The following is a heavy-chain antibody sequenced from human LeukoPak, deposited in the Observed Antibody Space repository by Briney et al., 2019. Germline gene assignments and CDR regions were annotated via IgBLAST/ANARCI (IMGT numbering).Heavy chain of an antibody. CDR3: ARQYCSSTSCSPGYMDV. CDR1: GYSISSGYY. J-gene: IGHJ6*03. D-gene: IGHD2-2*01. CDR2: IYHSGST. Sequence: KPSETLSLTCTVSGYSISSGYYWGWIRQPPGKGLEWIGSIYHSGSTYYNPSLKSRVTISVDTSKNQFSLKLSSVTAADTAVYYCARQYCSSTSCSPGYMDVWGKGTTVTVSS. V-gene: IGHV4-38-2*02.